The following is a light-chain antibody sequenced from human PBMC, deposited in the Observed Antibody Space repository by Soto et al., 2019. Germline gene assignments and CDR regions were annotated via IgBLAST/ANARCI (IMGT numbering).Light chain of an antibody. CDR2: GNS. V-gene: IGLV1-40*01. CDR1: SSNIGAGYD. CDR3: QSYDSSFHVV. Sequence: QSVLTQPPSVSGAPGQRVTISCTWSSSNIGAGYDVHWYQQLPGTAPKLLIYGNSNRPSGVPDRFSGSKSGTSASLAITGLQAEDEADYYCQSYDSSFHVVFGGGTQLTVL. J-gene: IGLJ2*01.